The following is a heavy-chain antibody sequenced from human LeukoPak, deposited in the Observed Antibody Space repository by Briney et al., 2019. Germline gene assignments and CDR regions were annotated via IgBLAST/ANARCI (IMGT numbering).Heavy chain of an antibody. CDR3: ARGRGEGRGIALIRGVRAPSYNWFDP. CDR1: GGSISSSSYF. Sequence: SETLSLTCTVSGGSISSSSYFWGWIRQPPGKGLEWIGSIFYSGSTYYSPSLKSRVTISVDTSKNQLSLKLTSVTAADTAVYYCARGRGEGRGIALIRGVRAPSYNWFDPWGHGTQVIVSP. CDR2: IFYSGST. V-gene: IGHV4-39*07. J-gene: IGHJ5*02. D-gene: IGHD3-10*01.